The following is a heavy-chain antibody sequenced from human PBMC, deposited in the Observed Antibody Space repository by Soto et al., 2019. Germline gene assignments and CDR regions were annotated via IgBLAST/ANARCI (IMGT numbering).Heavy chain of an antibody. CDR3: ASPARGPVRLDY. J-gene: IGHJ4*02. D-gene: IGHD1-26*01. V-gene: IGHV3-33*01. CDR2: IWYDGSKE. Sequence: QVHLVESGGGVVQPGRSLRLSCAVSGFTFTDAAMHWVRHAPGKGLEWVAVIWYDGSKEYYADSVKGRFTVSRDNSKNTLYLQMNSLRAEDTAVYYCASPARGPVRLDYWGLGTLVTVSS. CDR1: GFTFTDAA.